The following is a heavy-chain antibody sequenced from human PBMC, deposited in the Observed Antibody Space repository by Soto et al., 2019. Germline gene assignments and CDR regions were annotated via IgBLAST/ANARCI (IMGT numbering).Heavy chain of an antibody. CDR3: AADTPYSSGSYYMDV. J-gene: IGHJ6*03. D-gene: IGHD6-19*01. CDR1: GFTFTSSA. Sequence: GASVKVSCKASGFTFTSSAMQWVRQARGQRLEWIGWIVVGNGNTNYAQKFQERVTITRDMSTSTAYMELSSPRSEDTAVYYCAADTPYSSGSYYMDVWGKGTTVTDSS. V-gene: IGHV1-58*02. CDR2: IVVGNGNT.